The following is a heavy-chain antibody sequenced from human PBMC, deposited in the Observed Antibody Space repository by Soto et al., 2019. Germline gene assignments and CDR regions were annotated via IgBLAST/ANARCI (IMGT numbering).Heavy chain of an antibody. CDR3: ARRTPLYASESSRFDP. CDR2: VDYTGST. CDR1: GGSITGTTNY. V-gene: IGHV4-39*01. D-gene: IGHD3-10*01. J-gene: IGHJ5*02. Sequence: SETLSLTCTVSGGSITGTTNYWGWICQPPGKGLEWIGTVDYTGSTNYNPSLESRVTISVDTSKNQFSLNLRSVTAADTAVYYCARRTPLYASESSRFDPWGQGALVTVSS.